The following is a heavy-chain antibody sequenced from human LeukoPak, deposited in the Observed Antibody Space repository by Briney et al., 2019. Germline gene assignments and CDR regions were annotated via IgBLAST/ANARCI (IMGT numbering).Heavy chain of an antibody. CDR3: ARDLSAREFDY. CDR1: GYTFTGYY. Sequence: ASVEVSCKASGYTFTGYYVHWVRQAPGQGLEWMGWINPNSGATSSAQKFRGRVTMTRDTSITTAYIELSRLGSDDTALYYCARDLSAREFDYWGQGTLVTVSS. CDR2: INPNSGAT. V-gene: IGHV1-2*02. J-gene: IGHJ4*02. D-gene: IGHD1-26*01.